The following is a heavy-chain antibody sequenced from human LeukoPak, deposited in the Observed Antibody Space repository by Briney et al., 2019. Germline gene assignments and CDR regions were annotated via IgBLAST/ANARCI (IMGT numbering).Heavy chain of an antibody. Sequence: VASVKVSCKASGYTFTSCGISWVRQAPGQGLEWMGWISAYNGNTNYAQKFQGRVTMTRDTSISTAYMELSRLRSDDTAVYYCARDRIDWNYVPQGMDVWGKGTTVTVSS. V-gene: IGHV1-18*01. D-gene: IGHD1-7*01. J-gene: IGHJ6*04. CDR2: ISAYNGNT. CDR3: ARDRIDWNYVPQGMDV. CDR1: GYTFTSCG.